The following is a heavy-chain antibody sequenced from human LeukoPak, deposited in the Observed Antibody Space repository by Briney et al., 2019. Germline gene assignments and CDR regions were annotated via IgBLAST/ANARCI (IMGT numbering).Heavy chain of an antibody. V-gene: IGHV4-59*08. Sequence: SETLSLTCTVSGGSISSYYWSWIRQPPGKGLEWIGYIYYSGSTNYNPSLKSRVTISVDTSKNQFSLKLSSVTAADTAVYYCARQLGRDGYNLLDYWGQGTLVTVSS. CDR1: GGSISSYY. CDR2: IYYSGST. D-gene: IGHD5-24*01. J-gene: IGHJ4*02. CDR3: ARQLGRDGYNLLDY.